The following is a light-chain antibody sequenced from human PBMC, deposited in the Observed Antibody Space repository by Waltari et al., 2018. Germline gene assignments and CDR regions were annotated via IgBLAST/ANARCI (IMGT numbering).Light chain of an antibody. Sequence: QSVLTQPPSASGAPGQRVTISCSGTYSNIGNNVLNWYPQLPGKAPKLLIYRDERRPSGVPDRFSASKSGSSASLAIGGLQSEDEADYYCASWDDRLNGHWVFGGGTKVTVL. CDR1: YSNIGNNV. J-gene: IGLJ3*02. V-gene: IGLV1-44*01. CDR3: ASWDDRLNGHWV. CDR2: RDE.